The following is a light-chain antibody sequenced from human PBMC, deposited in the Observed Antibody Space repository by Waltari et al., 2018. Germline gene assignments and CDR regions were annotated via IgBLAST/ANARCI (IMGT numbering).Light chain of an antibody. CDR3: QSYDSSMTGNVV. J-gene: IGLJ2*01. CDR1: SSNIVATSD. Sequence: QSVLTQPPSVSGAPGQRVTISCTGSSSNIVATSDVHWYQQLPVTAPKLLIYDNNTGPSAVAYRFSSAKSGTSASLSLTGLHAEDEADYYCQSYDSSMTGNVVVGGGTNLTVL. CDR2: DNN. V-gene: IGLV1-40*01.